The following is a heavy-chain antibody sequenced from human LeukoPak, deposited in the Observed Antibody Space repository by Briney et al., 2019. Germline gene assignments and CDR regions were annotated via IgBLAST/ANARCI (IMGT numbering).Heavy chain of an antibody. J-gene: IGHJ6*03. Sequence: PGGSLRLSCAASGFTFSSYGMHWVRQAPGKGLEWVAVISYDGSNKYYADSVKGRFTISRDNSKNTLYLQMNSLRAEDTAVYYCAKATPYGTGSRVRGEYYMDVWGKGTTVTVSS. V-gene: IGHV3-30*18. CDR2: ISYDGSNK. D-gene: IGHD1-14*01. CDR1: GFTFSSYG. CDR3: AKATPYGTGSRVRGEYYMDV.